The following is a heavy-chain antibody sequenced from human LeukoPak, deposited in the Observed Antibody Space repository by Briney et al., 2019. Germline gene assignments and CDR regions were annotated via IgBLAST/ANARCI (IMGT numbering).Heavy chain of an antibody. J-gene: IGHJ5*02. V-gene: IGHV4-59*01. CDR1: GGSISSYS. CDR3: ARDHAGSTDP. Sequence: PSETLSLTCIVSGGSISSYSWNWIRQSPGKGLEWVGYISHSGTTSYNSSLKSRVTISVDTSKNQLSLKLTSVTAADTAVYYCARDHAGSTDPWGQGTLVTVSS. CDR2: ISHSGTT.